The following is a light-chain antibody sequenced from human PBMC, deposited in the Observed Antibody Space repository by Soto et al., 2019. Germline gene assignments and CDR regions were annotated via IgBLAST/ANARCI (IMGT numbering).Light chain of an antibody. CDR2: EVS. Sequence: QSVLAQPPSASGSPGQSVTISCTGTSNDVGGYNYVSWYQQHPGKAPKLMIYEVSKRPSGVSNRFSGSKSGTTASLTISGLQAEDEADYYCCSYAGSSTVFGTGTKVTVL. CDR3: CSYAGSSTV. V-gene: IGLV2-23*02. CDR1: SNDVGGYNY. J-gene: IGLJ1*01.